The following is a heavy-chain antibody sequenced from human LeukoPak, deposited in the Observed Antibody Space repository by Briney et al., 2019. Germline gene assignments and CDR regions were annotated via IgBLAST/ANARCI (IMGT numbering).Heavy chain of an antibody. V-gene: IGHV3-48*03. CDR2: ISNSDSNI. CDR1: GFTFSSYE. CDR3: ARGRSSGWYPLYYYYMDV. J-gene: IGHJ6*03. Sequence: GGSLRLSCAASGFTFSSYEMNWVRQAPGKGLEWVSYISNSDSNIKYADSVTGRFTISRDNAKNSLYLQMNSLRVEDTAVYYCARGRSSGWYPLYYYYMDVWGKGTTVTISS. D-gene: IGHD6-19*01.